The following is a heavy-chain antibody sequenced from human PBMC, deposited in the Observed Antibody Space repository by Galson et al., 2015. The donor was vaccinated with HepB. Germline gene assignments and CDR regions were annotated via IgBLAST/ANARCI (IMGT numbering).Heavy chain of an antibody. V-gene: IGHV3-30*04. CDR2: ISYDGKNK. D-gene: IGHD6-13*01. CDR1: GFTFSSYT. Sequence: LRLSCAASGFTFSSYTMHWVRQAPGKGLEWVAVISYDGKNKYFTDSVKGRFTISRDNSKDTLFLQMNSLRAEDTAVYYCATDVYSSSWYSSYYYYYGMDVWGQGTTVTISS. J-gene: IGHJ6*02. CDR3: ATDVYSSSWYSSYYYYYGMDV.